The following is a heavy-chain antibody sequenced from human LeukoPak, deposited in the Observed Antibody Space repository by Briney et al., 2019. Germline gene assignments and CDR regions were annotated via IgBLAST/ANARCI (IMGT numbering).Heavy chain of an antibody. J-gene: IGHJ3*02. Sequence: SETLSLTCIVSGGSIRSYDWSWIRQPLGKGLEWIGYIYYSGSTNYNPSLKSRVTISVDTSKNQFSLKLSSVTAADTAVYYCARREPYYYDSSGYYYVDGAFDIWGQGTMVTVSS. D-gene: IGHD3-22*01. CDR3: ARREPYYYDSSGYYYVDGAFDI. CDR2: IYYSGST. CDR1: GGSIRSYD. V-gene: IGHV4-59*08.